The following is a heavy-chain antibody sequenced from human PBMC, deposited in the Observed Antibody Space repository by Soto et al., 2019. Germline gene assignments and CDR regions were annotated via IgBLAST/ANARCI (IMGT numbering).Heavy chain of an antibody. CDR2: IYYGGST. Sequence: SETLSLTCSVSGASVTSPGHYWTWIRQSPGKGLEWIGYIYYGGSTVYNPSLKGRSTVSLDTSKNQFSLNLTSVTAADTAVYFCARGQYCVNGDCFPNWFDPWGQGTLVTVSS. CDR3: ARGQYCVNGDCFPNWFDP. V-gene: IGHV4-30-4*01. CDR1: GASVTSPGHY. J-gene: IGHJ5*02. D-gene: IGHD2-8*01.